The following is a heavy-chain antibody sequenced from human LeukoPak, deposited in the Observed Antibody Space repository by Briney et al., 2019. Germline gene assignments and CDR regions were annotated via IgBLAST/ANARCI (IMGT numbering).Heavy chain of an antibody. CDR3: AKGPAAMFYYGMDV. D-gene: IGHD3-10*02. Sequence: PGRSLRPSFSVSGFTFDDYAMPGVRPAPAKGLEWVAGISWNSGRIGYADAVKGRFTISRDNAKNSLYLQMNSLRAEDTALYYCAKGPAAMFYYGMDVWGQGTTVTVSS. CDR2: ISWNSGRI. CDR1: GFTFDDYA. J-gene: IGHJ6*02. V-gene: IGHV3-9*01.